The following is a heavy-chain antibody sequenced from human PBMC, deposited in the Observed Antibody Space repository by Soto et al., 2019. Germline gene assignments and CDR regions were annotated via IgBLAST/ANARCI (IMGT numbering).Heavy chain of an antibody. D-gene: IGHD4-17*01. J-gene: IGHJ4*02. CDR2: NSAYSGNT. V-gene: IGHV1-18*01. CDR3: ARGRYGDY. Sequence: QVQLVQSGAEVKKPGASVKVSCKASGYTFTTYGISWVRQATGQGLGWVGWNSAYSGNTKDAPKLQGRVTVTTDTSTSTAYIEVRSVRSDDTAVYYCARGRYGDYWGQGTLVTTSS. CDR1: GYTFTTYG.